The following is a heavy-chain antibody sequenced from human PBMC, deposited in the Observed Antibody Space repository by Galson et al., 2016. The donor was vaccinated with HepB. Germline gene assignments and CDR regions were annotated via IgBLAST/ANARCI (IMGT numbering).Heavy chain of an antibody. Sequence: SLRLSCAASGFTFNKYGMHWVRQAPDKGLEWVAVISYDGRNEYYGDSVKGRFTISRDNSKNTLYLQMSSLRAEDTAVYYCAKDIGPIGGDGYFQHWGQGTLVTVSS. CDR2: ISYDGRNE. CDR3: AKDIGPIGGDGYFQH. D-gene: IGHD4-17*01. J-gene: IGHJ1*01. CDR1: GFTFNKYG. V-gene: IGHV3-30*18.